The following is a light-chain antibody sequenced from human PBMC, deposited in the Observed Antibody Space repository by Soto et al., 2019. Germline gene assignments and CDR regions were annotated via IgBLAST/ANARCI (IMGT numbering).Light chain of an antibody. Sequence: IVMKQSPATLSVSQGERATLSCRASQNIYSNVAWYQQRPGQAPRLLIYRASTRAPGIPARFSGSGSGTEFTLTISSLQPDDFATYYCQQERTFGQGTKVDIK. J-gene: IGKJ1*01. CDR2: RAS. CDR3: QQERT. V-gene: IGKV3-15*01. CDR1: QNIYSN.